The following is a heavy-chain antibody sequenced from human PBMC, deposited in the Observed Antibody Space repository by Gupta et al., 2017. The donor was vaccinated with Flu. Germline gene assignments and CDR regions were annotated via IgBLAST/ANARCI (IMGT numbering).Heavy chain of an antibody. Sequence: QVQLQESGPGLVKPSGTLSLTCAVSGGSIRSNHWWTWVRQSPGKGLEWIGEIYHTGSSNYNPSLKSQFSISVDKSTNQFSLKLSSVTAADTAVYYCARSYDSGDVYYMDVWGKGTTVTVS. CDR3: ARSYDSGDVYYMDV. CDR1: GGSIRSNHW. D-gene: IGHD3-3*01. V-gene: IGHV4-4*02. J-gene: IGHJ6*03. CDR2: IYHTGSS.